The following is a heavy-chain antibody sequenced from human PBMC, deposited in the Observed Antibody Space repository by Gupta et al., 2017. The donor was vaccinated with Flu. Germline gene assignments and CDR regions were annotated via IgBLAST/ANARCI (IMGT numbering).Heavy chain of an antibody. D-gene: IGHD3-10*01. CDR1: GFTFSSFA. Sequence: EVHLLESGGGLVQPGGSLRLSCAASGFTFSSFAMSWVRQAPGKGLEWVSSITNNGGGTYYADSVKGRFTISRDNSKNTLYLWLTGLRADDTALYYCAKDRAGADPFDYWGQGTLVTVSS. CDR2: ITNNGGGT. CDR3: AKDRAGADPFDY. V-gene: IGHV3-23*01. J-gene: IGHJ4*02.